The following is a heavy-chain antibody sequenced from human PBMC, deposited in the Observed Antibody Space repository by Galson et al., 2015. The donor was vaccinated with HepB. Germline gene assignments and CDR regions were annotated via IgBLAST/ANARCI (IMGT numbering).Heavy chain of an antibody. CDR2: IWYDGSNK. CDR1: GFTFSRYG. V-gene: IGHV3-33*01. D-gene: IGHD3-3*01. Sequence: SLRLSCAASGFTFSRYGMHWVRQAPGKGLEWVAVIWYDGSNKYYADSVKGRFTISRDNTKNTLYLQMNSLRAEDTAVYYCARSERFLEWFIWGHGTLVTVSS. J-gene: IGHJ4*01. CDR3: ARSERFLEWFI.